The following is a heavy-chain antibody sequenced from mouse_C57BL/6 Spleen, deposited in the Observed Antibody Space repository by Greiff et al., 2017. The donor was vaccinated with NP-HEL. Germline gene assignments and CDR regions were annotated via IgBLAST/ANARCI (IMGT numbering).Heavy chain of an antibody. D-gene: IGHD2-10*01. CDR3: TSGTYSGHYYAMDY. CDR1: GYTFTDYE. CDR2: IDPETGGT. V-gene: IGHV1-15*01. J-gene: IGHJ4*01. Sequence: VQLQQSGAELVRPGASVTLSCKASGYTFTDYEMHWVKQTPVHGLEWIGAIDPETGGTAYNQKFKGKAILTADKSSSTAYMALRSLTSEDSAVYYCTSGTYSGHYYAMDYGGQGTSVTVSS.